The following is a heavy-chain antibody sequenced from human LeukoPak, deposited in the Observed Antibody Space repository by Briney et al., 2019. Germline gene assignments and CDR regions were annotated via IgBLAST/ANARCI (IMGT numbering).Heavy chain of an antibody. D-gene: IGHD6-19*01. CDR2: IYYRRNT. CDR3: ARAVVAGDY. CDR1: GYSISNGFY. V-gene: IGHV4-38-2*02. Sequence: SETLSLTCNVSGYSISNGFYWGWIRPAPGKGLEWIGSIYYRRNTYFNPSLKSRVSISIDTSKNQFSLMLTSVTAADTAVYYCARAVVAGDYWGQGVLVTVSS. J-gene: IGHJ4*02.